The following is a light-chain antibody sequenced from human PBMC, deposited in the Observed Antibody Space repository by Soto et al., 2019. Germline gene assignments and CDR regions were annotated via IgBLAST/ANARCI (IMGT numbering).Light chain of an antibody. CDR2: GAS. Sequence: EIVMTQSPATLSVSPGERATLFCRASQSVSSNLAWYQQKPGQAPRLLIYGASTRATGIPARSSGSRSGTEFTLTISSLQSEDFAVYYCQQYNNWPPITFGPGTRLEIK. CDR1: QSVSSN. V-gene: IGKV3-15*01. J-gene: IGKJ5*01. CDR3: QQYNNWPPIT.